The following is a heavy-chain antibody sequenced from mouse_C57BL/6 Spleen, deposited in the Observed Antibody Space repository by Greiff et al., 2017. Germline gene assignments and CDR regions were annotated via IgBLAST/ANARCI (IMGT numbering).Heavy chain of an antibody. V-gene: IGHV1-50*01. CDR1: GYTFTSYW. D-gene: IGHD1-1*01. J-gene: IGHJ3*01. CDR2: IDPSDSYT. CDR3: ASHYYGSSSWFAY. Sequence: QVQLKQPGAELVKPGASVKLSCKASGYTFTSYWMQWVKQRPGQGLEWIGEIDPSDSYTNYNQKFKGKATLTVDTSSSTAYMQLSSLTSEDSAVYYCASHYYGSSSWFAYWGQGTLVTVSA.